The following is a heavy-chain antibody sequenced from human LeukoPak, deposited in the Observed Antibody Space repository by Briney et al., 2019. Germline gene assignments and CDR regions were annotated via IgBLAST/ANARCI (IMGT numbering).Heavy chain of an antibody. V-gene: IGHV1-18*01. D-gene: IGHD3-22*01. Sequence: ASVKVSCKASGYTFTSYGISWVRQAPGQGLEWMGWISAYNGNTNYAQKLQGRVTMTTDTSTSTAYMELRSLRSDDTAVYYCARERYDSSGYYSPGHWFDPWGKGTLVTVSS. J-gene: IGHJ5*02. CDR3: ARERYDSSGYYSPGHWFDP. CDR2: ISAYNGNT. CDR1: GYTFTSYG.